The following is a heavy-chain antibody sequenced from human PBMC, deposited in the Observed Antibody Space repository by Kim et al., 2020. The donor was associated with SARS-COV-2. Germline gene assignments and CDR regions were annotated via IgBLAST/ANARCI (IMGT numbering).Heavy chain of an antibody. D-gene: IGHD6-19*01. V-gene: IGHV1-46*04. Sequence: YGQKLQGRVTINWDTSTGTVYMELSDLRSDDTAVYYCARGAAVAGRNFDYWGQGTLVAVST. CDR3: ARGAAVAGRNFDY. J-gene: IGHJ4*02.